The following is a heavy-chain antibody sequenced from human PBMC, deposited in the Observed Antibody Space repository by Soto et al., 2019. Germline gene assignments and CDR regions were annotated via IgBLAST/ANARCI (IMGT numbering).Heavy chain of an antibody. CDR1: GFTFSSYG. Sequence: QVQLVESGGGVVQPGRSLRLSCAASGFTFSSYGMHRVRQAPGKGLEWVAVIWYDGSNKYYTDSVKGRFTISRDNSKSTLYLQMNSLRAEDTAVYYCARDHHTAMVQDVWGQGTTVTVSS. CDR3: ARDHHTAMVQDV. CDR2: IWYDGSNK. J-gene: IGHJ6*02. V-gene: IGHV3-33*01. D-gene: IGHD5-18*01.